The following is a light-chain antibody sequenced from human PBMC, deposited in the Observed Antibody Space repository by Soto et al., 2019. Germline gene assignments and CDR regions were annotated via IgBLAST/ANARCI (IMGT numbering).Light chain of an antibody. CDR2: SNN. V-gene: IGLV1-44*01. J-gene: IGLJ2*01. CDR3: AAWDDSLEVV. Sequence: QSVLTQPPSASGTPGQRVTISCSGSSSNIRSNTVNWYQQLPGTAPKLLIYSNNQRPSGVPDRFSGSKSGTSASLAISGLQSEDEADYYCAAWDDSLEVVFGGGTKLTVL. CDR1: SSNIRSNT.